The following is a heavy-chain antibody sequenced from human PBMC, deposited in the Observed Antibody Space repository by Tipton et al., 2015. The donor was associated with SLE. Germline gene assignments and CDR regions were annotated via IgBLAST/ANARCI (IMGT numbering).Heavy chain of an antibody. V-gene: IGHV3-30*02. Sequence: SLRLSCAASRFTFSSYGMHWVRQAPGKGLEWVAFTRYDGSNKYYADSVKGRFTISRDNSKNTVYLQMNSLRAEDTAVYYCAKGVYYYDSSGYQPFDYWGQGTLVTVSS. CDR3: AKGVYYYDSSGYQPFDY. D-gene: IGHD3-22*01. J-gene: IGHJ4*02. CDR1: RFTFSSYG. CDR2: TRYDGSNK.